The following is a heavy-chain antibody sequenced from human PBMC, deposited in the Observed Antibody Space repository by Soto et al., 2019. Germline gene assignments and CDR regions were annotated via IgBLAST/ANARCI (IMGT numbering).Heavy chain of an antibody. CDR1: GYTFTTYD. D-gene: IGHD2-2*01. V-gene: IGHV1-8*01. CDR2: RNPNRTNT. J-gene: IGHJ5*02. Sequence: QVQLMQSGAEVKKPGASVKVSCKASGYTFTTYDINWVRQAPGQGLEWMGWRNPNRTNTGYAEKFQGRVTMTRDTSISTAYMELSRLRYDDTAVYYCVRGGFLSHDHVIIAPATLGFDPWGQGTLVTVSS. CDR3: VRGGFLSHDHVIIAPATLGFDP.